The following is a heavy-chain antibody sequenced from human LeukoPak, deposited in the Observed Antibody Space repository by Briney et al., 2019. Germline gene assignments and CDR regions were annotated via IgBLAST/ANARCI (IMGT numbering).Heavy chain of an antibody. D-gene: IGHD2-2*01. CDR1: GGTFSSYA. CDR2: IIPILGIA. J-gene: IGHJ4*02. V-gene: IGHV1-69*04. CDR3: ARSAGYCSSTSCGVGDY. Sequence: SVKVSCKASGGTFSSYAMSWVRQAPGQGLEWMGRIIPILGIANYAQKFQGRVTITADKSTSTAYMELSSLRSEDTAVYYCARSAGYCSSTSCGVGDYWGQGTLVTVSS.